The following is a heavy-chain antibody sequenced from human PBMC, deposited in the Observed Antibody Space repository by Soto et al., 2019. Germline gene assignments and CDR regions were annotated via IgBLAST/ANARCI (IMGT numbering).Heavy chain of an antibody. Sequence: SETLSLTCTVSCGSISSSHCSTIRQPSGKRLQWIGYIYYSRITNCNPSLKSRDTLPGSTSTNLFSPKMSTETAADTSVYYCARHDSSGYPSGPNHLDYWGQGTPVT. J-gene: IGHJ4*02. V-gene: IGHV4-59*08. CDR1: CGSISSSH. CDR3: ARHDSSGYPSGPNHLDY. D-gene: IGHD3-22*01. CDR2: IYYSRIT.